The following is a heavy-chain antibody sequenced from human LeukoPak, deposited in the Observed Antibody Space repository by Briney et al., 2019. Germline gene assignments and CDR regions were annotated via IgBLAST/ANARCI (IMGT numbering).Heavy chain of an antibody. Sequence: GGSLRLSCAASGFTFSSYAMTWVRQAPGKGLEWVSGISGSGDSTYYADSVEGRFTISRDNSKNTLYLQMNSLRANDTAVYYCANSLGTLAAPSDYWGQGTLVTVSS. J-gene: IGHJ4*02. V-gene: IGHV3-23*01. CDR2: ISGSGDST. CDR3: ANSLGTLAAPSDY. CDR1: GFTFSSYA. D-gene: IGHD1/OR15-1a*01.